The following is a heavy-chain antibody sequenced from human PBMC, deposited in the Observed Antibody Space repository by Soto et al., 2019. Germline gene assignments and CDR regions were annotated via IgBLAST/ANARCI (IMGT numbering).Heavy chain of an antibody. V-gene: IGHV3-48*03. D-gene: IGHD6-6*01. J-gene: IGHJ4*02. Sequence: GGSLRLSCVGSGFTFSSFEMNWVRQTPGKGLEWLSYIGRSGETIYYADSVKGRFTISRDNAKSSLFLQMNGLRDEDTGIYYCARDRRGGAACRSTFYYWGRGTLVTVSS. CDR3: ARDRRGGAACRSTFYY. CDR2: IGRSGETI. CDR1: GFTFSSFE.